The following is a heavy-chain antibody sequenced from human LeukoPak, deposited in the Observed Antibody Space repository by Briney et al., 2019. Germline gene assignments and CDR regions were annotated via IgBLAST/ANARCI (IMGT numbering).Heavy chain of an antibody. V-gene: IGHV4-31*03. J-gene: IGHJ4*02. D-gene: IGHD3-22*01. CDR2: IYYSGST. CDR3: AREVSYDSSGYYFDY. CDR1: GGCISSGGYY. Sequence: SETLSLTCTVSGGCISSGGYYRSWIRQPPGKGLEWIGYIYYSGSTYYNPSLKSRVTISVDTSKNQFSLKLSSVTAADTAVYYCAREVSYDSSGYYFDYWGQGTLVTVSS.